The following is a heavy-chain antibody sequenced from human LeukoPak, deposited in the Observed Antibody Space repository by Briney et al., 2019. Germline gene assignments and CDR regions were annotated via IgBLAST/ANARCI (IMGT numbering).Heavy chain of an antibody. CDR1: EFTVSSNY. CDR3: ATFTPLRAFDF. D-gene: IGHD3-16*01. CDR2: IYSGGST. V-gene: IGHV3-66*01. Sequence: GESLKISCAASEFTVSSNYMNWVRQAPGKGLEWVSFIYSGGSTYYADSVRGRFTISRDSSKNTLYLQMNSLRAEDTAVYFCATFTPLRAFDFWGQGTLVTVSS. J-gene: IGHJ4*02.